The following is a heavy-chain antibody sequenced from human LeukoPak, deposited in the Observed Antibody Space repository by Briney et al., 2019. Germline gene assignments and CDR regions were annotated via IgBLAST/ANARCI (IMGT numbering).Heavy chain of an antibody. CDR3: ARSQWLIALDY. J-gene: IGHJ4*02. CDR2: INHSGST. Sequence: PSETLSLTCAVYGGSFSDYYWSWIRQPPGKGLEWIGEINHSGSTNYIPSLKSRVTISVDTSKNQFSLRLSSVTAADTAVYYCARSQWLIALDYWGQGTLVTDSS. V-gene: IGHV4-34*01. D-gene: IGHD6-19*01. CDR1: GGSFSDYY.